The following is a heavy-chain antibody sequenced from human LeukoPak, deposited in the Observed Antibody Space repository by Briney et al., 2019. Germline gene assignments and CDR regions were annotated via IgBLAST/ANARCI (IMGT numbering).Heavy chain of an antibody. D-gene: IGHD6-13*01. V-gene: IGHV3-53*01. CDR2: CGTSGDT. J-gene: IGHJ4*02. Sequence: GGSLRLSCAASGFTVSSNYMSWVRQAPGKGLEWVSACGTSGDTYYADSVRGRFTISRDNAKNTVYLQMSSLRAEDTAVYYCAQKTPGTHPFDYWGQGTLVTVSS. CDR3: AQKTPGTHPFDY. CDR1: GFTVSSNY.